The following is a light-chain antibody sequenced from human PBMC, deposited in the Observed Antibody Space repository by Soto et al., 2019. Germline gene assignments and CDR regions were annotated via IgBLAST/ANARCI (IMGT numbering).Light chain of an antibody. CDR3: QRYDSYSLFT. J-gene: IGKJ3*01. V-gene: IGKV1-5*03. CDR1: QSISNW. Sequence: DIQMTQSPSTLSASVGDRVTITCRASQSISNWLAWFQQKPGKAPKLLIYKASTLESGVPSRFSGSGSGTEFTLTISSLKPDDFATYYCQRYDSYSLFTFGPGTKVDIK. CDR2: KAS.